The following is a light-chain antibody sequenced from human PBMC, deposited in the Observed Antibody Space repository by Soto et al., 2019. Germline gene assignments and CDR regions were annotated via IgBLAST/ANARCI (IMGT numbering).Light chain of an antibody. Sequence: DLEMTQSPSSLSASIGDRVTITCQASQDIRDYLNWYQQKTGKAPKLLIYDASSLESGVSSRFSGSGSGTDFTFTISSLQPDDIATYYCQQYDDFPLTFGQGTRLEIK. V-gene: IGKV1-33*01. CDR3: QQYDDFPLT. CDR2: DAS. CDR1: QDIRDY. J-gene: IGKJ5*01.